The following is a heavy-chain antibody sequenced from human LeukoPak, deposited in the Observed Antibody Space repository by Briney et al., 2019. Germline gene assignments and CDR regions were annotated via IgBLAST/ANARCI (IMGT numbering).Heavy chain of an antibody. V-gene: IGHV4-61*02. Sequence: SQTLSLTCTVSGGSISSGSYYWSWIRQPAGKGLEWIGRIYTSGSTNYNPSLKSRVTISVDTSKNQFSLKLSSVTAADTAVYYCARGNRVGWLYYFDYWGQGTLVTVSS. D-gene: IGHD5-12*01. CDR3: ARGNRVGWLYYFDY. CDR2: IYTSGST. J-gene: IGHJ4*02. CDR1: GGSISSGSYY.